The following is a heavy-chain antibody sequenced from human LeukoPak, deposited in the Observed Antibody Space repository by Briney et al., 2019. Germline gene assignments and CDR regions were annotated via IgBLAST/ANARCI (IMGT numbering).Heavy chain of an antibody. Sequence: ASVKVPCKASGYTFTGYYMHWVRQAPGQGLEWMGWINPNSGGTNYAQKFQGRVTMTRDTSISTAYMELSRLRSDDTAVYYCARDDCGGDCYLVNWFDPWGQGTLVTVSS. D-gene: IGHD2-21*02. CDR3: ARDDCGGDCYLVNWFDP. V-gene: IGHV1-2*02. J-gene: IGHJ5*02. CDR1: GYTFTGYY. CDR2: INPNSGGT.